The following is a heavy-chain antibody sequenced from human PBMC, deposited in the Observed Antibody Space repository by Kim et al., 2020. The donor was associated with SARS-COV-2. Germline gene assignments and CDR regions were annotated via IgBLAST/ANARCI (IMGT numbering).Heavy chain of an antibody. Sequence: GGSLRLSCTASGFTFGDYAMSWFRQAPGKGLEWVGFIRSKAYGGTTEYAASVKGRFTISRDDSKSIAYLQMNSLKTEDTAVYYCTRSLGYCSSTSCYGDGMDVWGQGTTVTVSS. D-gene: IGHD2-2*01. V-gene: IGHV3-49*03. CDR3: TRSLGYCSSTSCYGDGMDV. CDR1: GFTFGDYA. CDR2: IRSKAYGGTT. J-gene: IGHJ6*02.